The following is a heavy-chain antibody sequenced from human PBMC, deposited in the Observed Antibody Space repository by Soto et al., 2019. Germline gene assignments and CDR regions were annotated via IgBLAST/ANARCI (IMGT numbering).Heavy chain of an antibody. CDR1: GFIFSNYA. Sequence: EVQLLDSGGGLVQPGGSLRLSCAASGFIFSNYAMSWVRQAPGKGLEWVSAISGSGGDTFYVGSVKGRFTISRDNSKNTLSLQMNSLRAEDPATYYCAKDAGRGGGSAFDCWGQGTLVTVSS. D-gene: IGHD2-2*01. CDR3: AKDAGRGGGSAFDC. J-gene: IGHJ4*02. CDR2: ISGSGGDT. V-gene: IGHV3-23*01.